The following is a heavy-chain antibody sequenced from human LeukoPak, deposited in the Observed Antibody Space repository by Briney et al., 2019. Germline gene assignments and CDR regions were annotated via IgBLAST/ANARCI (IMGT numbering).Heavy chain of an antibody. CDR1: GFTVSSDY. J-gene: IGHJ4*02. D-gene: IGHD5-18*01. CDR3: ARYHTALNY. V-gene: IGHV3-53*01. CDR2: IYSGGST. Sequence: GGSLRLSCAASGFTVSSDYMTWVRQAPGKGLEWVSVIYSGGSTYYADSVKGRFTISRDNSKNTVYLQLNNLRVEDTAVYYCARYHTALNYWGQGTLVTVSS.